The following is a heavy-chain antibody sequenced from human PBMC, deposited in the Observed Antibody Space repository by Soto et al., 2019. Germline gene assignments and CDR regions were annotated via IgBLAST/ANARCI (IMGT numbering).Heavy chain of an antibody. J-gene: IGHJ4*02. CDR1: GFTFSDYY. V-gene: IGHV3-11*01. CDR3: ASAKTYYYDSSGYYSHYFDY. D-gene: IGHD3-22*01. CDR2: ISSSGSTI. Sequence: VQLVESGGGLVQPGGSLRVSCAASGFTFSDYYMSWIRQAPGKGLEWVSYISSSGSTIYYADSVKGRFTISRDNAKNSLYLQMNSLRAEDTAVYYCASAKTYYYDSSGYYSHYFDYWGQGTLVTVSS.